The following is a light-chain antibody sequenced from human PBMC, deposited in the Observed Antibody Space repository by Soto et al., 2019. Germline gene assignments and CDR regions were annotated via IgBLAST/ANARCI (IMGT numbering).Light chain of an antibody. J-gene: IGLJ1*01. Sequence: QSALTQPASVSGSPGQSITISCTGTSSDVGIYNLVSWYQQHPGKAPKLMIYEVSERPSGVSNRFSGSKSGDTASLTISGLQAEDEADYYCCSYAGSTTYVFGTGTNVTVL. CDR1: SSDVGIYNL. CDR3: CSYAGSTTYV. V-gene: IGLV2-23*02. CDR2: EVS.